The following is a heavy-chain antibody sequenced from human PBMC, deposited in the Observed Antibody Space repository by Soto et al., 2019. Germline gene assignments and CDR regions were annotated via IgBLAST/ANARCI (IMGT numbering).Heavy chain of an antibody. J-gene: IGHJ6*03. V-gene: IGHV3-23*01. CDR3: AKSPNLKVATMNGEGYYYYMDV. D-gene: IGHD5-12*01. CDR2: ISGSGGST. Sequence: GGSLRLSCAASGFTFSSYAMSWVRQAPGKGLEWVSAISGSGGSTYYADSVKGRFTISRDNSKNTLYLQMNSLRAEDTAVYYCAKSPNLKVATMNGEGYYYYMDVWGKGTTVTVSS. CDR1: GFTFSSYA.